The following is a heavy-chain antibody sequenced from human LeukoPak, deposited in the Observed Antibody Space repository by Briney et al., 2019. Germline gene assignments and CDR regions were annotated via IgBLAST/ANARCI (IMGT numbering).Heavy chain of an antibody. Sequence: GGSLRLSCAASGFTFSSYAMSWVRQAPGKGLEWVAAISGSGGSTYYADSVKGRFTISRDNSKNTLYMQMNSLRAEDTAVYYCAKGAVCGSNSCPPSGAFDIWGQGTMVTVSS. V-gene: IGHV3-23*01. J-gene: IGHJ3*02. CDR2: ISGSGGST. D-gene: IGHD2-2*01. CDR3: AKGAVCGSNSCPPSGAFDI. CDR1: GFTFSSYA.